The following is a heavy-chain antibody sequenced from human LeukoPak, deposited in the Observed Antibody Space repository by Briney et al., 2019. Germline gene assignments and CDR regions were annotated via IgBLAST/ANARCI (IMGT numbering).Heavy chain of an antibody. CDR1: GLTFSDYS. V-gene: IGHV3-21*04. Sequence: PGGSLRLSCAASGLTFSDYSINWVRQAPGKGLEWVSSINPTSTSIYYADAVKGRFTISRDNARSSLYLQMNSLRAEDTAVYYCASPHYYYYYMDVWGKGTTVTVSS. CDR2: INPTSTSI. CDR3: ASPHYYYYYMDV. J-gene: IGHJ6*03.